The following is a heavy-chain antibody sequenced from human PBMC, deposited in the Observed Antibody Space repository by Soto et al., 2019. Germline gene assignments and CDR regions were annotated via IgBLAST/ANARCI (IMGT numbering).Heavy chain of an antibody. V-gene: IGHV4-59*01. J-gene: IGHJ3*02. Sequence: QVQLQESGPGLVKPSETLSLTCTVSGGSISSYCWSWIRQPPGKGLEYIGYIYYSGNTNYNPSLTSRVTISVXXSXNXXSLRLSSVTAAVTAVYYCARAESNDYGDVGSAFEIWGQGTMVIVSS. CDR3: ARAESNDYGDVGSAFEI. CDR1: GGSISSYC. CDR2: IYYSGNT. D-gene: IGHD4-17*01.